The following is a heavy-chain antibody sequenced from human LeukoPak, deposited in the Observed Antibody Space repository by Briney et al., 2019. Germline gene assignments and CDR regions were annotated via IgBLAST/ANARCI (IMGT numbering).Heavy chain of an antibody. J-gene: IGHJ6*02. Sequence: GGSLRLSCAASGFTFSSHSMNWVRQAPGKGLEWVSSISSSSSYIYYADSVKGRFTISRDNAKNSLYLQMNSLRAEDTAVYYCASSPVGYYYGSGSYYYYGMDVWGQGTTVTVSS. CDR2: ISSSSSYI. D-gene: IGHD3-10*01. V-gene: IGHV3-21*01. CDR3: ASSPVGYYYGSGSYYYYGMDV. CDR1: GFTFSSHS.